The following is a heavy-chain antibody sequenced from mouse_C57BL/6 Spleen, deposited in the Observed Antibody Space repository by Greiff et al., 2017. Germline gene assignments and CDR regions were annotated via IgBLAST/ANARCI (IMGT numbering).Heavy chain of an antibody. V-gene: IGHV1-55*01. D-gene: IGHD1-1*01. CDR2: IYPGSGST. CDR3: ARGGTTVVAPSYFDY. J-gene: IGHJ2*01. Sequence: QVQLQQPGAELVKPGASVKMSCKASGYTFTSYWITWVKQRPGQGLEWIGDIYPGSGSTNYNEKFKSKATLTVDTSSSTAYMQLSSLTSEDSAVYYCARGGTTVVAPSYFDYWGQGTTLTVSS. CDR1: GYTFTSYW.